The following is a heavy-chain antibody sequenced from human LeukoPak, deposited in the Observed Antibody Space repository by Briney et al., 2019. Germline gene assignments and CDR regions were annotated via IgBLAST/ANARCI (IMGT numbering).Heavy chain of an antibody. CDR1: GYTFTGYY. J-gene: IGHJ4*02. V-gene: IGHV1-2*02. D-gene: IGHD5-18*01. CDR3: ASGYSYGCCSVDY. Sequence: ASVKVSCRASGYTFTGYYMHWVRQAPGQGLEWMGWINPNSGGTNYAQKFQGRVTMTRDTSISTAYMELSRLRSDDTAVYHCASGYSYGCCSVDYWGQGTLVTVSS. CDR2: INPNSGGT.